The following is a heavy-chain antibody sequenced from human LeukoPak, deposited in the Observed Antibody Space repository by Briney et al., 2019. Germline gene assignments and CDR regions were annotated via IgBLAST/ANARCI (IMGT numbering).Heavy chain of an antibody. CDR1: GFTVSSNY. D-gene: IGHD3-10*01. CDR2: IYSGGNT. CDR3: ARDSLLWFGELFTGDAFDI. Sequence: GGSLRLSCAASGFTVSSNYMTWVRQAPGKGLEWVSVIYSGGNTYYADSVKGRFTISRDNAKNSLYLQMNSLRDEDTAVYYCARDSLLWFGELFTGDAFDIWGQGTMVTVSS. J-gene: IGHJ3*02. V-gene: IGHV3-53*01.